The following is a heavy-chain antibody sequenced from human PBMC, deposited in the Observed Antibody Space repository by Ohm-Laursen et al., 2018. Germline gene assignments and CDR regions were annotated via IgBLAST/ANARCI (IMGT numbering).Heavy chain of an antibody. Sequence: GSLRLSCAASGFTFGSYSMDWVRQAPGKGLEWVGRTKNEANGYTTDYAASVKGRFTISRDVSKNSLFLQMNSLKTEDTAVYYCAREFSYFDIWGQGTLVTVSS. CDR1: GFTFGSYS. CDR2: TKNEANGYTT. J-gene: IGHJ4*02. CDR3: AREFSYFDI. V-gene: IGHV3-72*01.